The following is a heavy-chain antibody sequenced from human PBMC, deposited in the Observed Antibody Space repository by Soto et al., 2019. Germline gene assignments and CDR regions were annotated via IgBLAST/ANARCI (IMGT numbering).Heavy chain of an antibody. Sequence: GGSLRLSCAASGFTFSNYGMYWVRQAPGKGLEWVGRIKSKTDGGTTDYAAPVKGRFTISRDDSKNTLYLQMNSLKTEDTAVYYCTTETLITIFGVVIIGNYYYYGMDVWGQGTTVTVSS. CDR3: TTETLITIFGVVIIGNYYYYGMDV. V-gene: IGHV3-15*07. D-gene: IGHD3-3*01. J-gene: IGHJ6*02. CDR1: GFTFSNYG. CDR2: IKSKTDGGTT.